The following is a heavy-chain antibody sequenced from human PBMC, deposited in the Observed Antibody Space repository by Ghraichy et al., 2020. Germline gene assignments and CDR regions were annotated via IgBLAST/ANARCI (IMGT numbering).Heavy chain of an antibody. J-gene: IGHJ5*02. CDR2: ITAYTGNT. V-gene: IGHV1-18*01. CDR1: GYTFTTYG. Sequence: ASVKVSCKTSGYTFTTYGISWVRQAPGQGLEWMGWITAYTGNTNYAQKFQDRVFMTTDTSTRTAYMELGSLTSDDTAVYYCVRDHCSGDVCYSGGWFDPWGQGTLVTVSS. D-gene: IGHD2-21*01. CDR3: VRDHCSGDVCYSGGWFDP.